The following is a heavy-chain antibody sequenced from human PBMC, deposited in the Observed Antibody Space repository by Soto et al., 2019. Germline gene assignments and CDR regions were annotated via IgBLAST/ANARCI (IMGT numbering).Heavy chain of an antibody. D-gene: IGHD2-8*01. CDR2: IIPIFGTA. Sequence: SVKVSCKASGGTFSSYAISWVRQAPGQGLEWMGGIIPIFGTANYAQKFQGRVTITADESTSTAYMELSSLRSEDTAVYYCARGHIVLMVYAQQYYFDYWGQGTLVTVSS. V-gene: IGHV1-69*13. J-gene: IGHJ4*02. CDR1: GGTFSSYA. CDR3: ARGHIVLMVYAQQYYFDY.